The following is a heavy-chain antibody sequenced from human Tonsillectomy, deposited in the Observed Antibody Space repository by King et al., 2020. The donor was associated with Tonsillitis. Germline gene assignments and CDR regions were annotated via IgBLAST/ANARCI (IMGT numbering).Heavy chain of an antibody. V-gene: IGHV4-39*01. Sequence: QLQESGPGLVKPSETLSLTCTVSGGSISSSSYYWGWIRQPPGQGLEWIGSINYSGSTYYNPSLNSRVTISVDTSKKQFSLKLSSVTAADTSVYYCGRHVYSPIWRNQGGGMDVWGQGTTVTVSS. CDR1: GGSISSSSYY. D-gene: IGHD6-13*01. CDR2: INYSGST. J-gene: IGHJ6*02. CDR3: GRHVYSPIWRNQGGGMDV.